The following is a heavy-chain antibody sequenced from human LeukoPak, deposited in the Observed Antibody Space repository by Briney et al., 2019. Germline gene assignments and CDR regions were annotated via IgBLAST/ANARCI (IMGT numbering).Heavy chain of an antibody. D-gene: IGHD6-13*01. CDR3: AKGGSWYPSDY. J-gene: IGHJ4*02. V-gene: IGHV4-59*01. Sequence: SETLSLTCTVSGGSISSSYWSWIRQPPGKGLEWIGYIYYSGSNNYNPSIKSRVTISVDTSKNQFSLKLSSVTAADTAVYYCAKGGSWYPSDYWGQGTLVTVSS. CDR1: GGSISSSY. CDR2: IYYSGSN.